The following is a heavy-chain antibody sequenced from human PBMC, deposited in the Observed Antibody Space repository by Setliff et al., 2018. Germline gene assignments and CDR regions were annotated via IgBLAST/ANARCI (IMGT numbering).Heavy chain of an antibody. CDR2: ISHLGIT. J-gene: IGHJ4*02. CDR1: GGSISSRTYY. D-gene: IGHD2-15*01. CDR3: ARASVVHAIAVGY. Sequence: SETLSLTCNVSGGSISSRTYYWSWIRQPPGKGLEWIGYISHLGITSYNPSLKSRATISVDTSKNQFSLKVTSVTAADTSVYFCARASVVHAIAVGYWGQGTLVTVSS. V-gene: IGHV4-61*01.